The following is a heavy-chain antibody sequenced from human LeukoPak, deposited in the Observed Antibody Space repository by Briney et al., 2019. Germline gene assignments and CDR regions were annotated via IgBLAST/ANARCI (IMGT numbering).Heavy chain of an antibody. Sequence: PSETLSLTCTVSGSSISSSSYYWGWIRQPPGKGLEWIGSIYYSGSTYYNPSLKSRVTISVDTSKNQFSLKLSSVTAADTAVYYCARIGTNGVWTAPNWFDPWGQGTLVTVSS. CDR3: ARIGTNGVWTAPNWFDP. D-gene: IGHD2-8*01. CDR2: IYYSGST. V-gene: IGHV4-39*07. CDR1: GSSISSSSYY. J-gene: IGHJ5*02.